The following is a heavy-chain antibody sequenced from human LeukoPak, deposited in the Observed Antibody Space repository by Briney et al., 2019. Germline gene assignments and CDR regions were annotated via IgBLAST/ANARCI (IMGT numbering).Heavy chain of an antibody. CDR2: IYHSGST. J-gene: IGHJ4*02. V-gene: IGHV4-30-2*01. Sequence: SETLSLTCTVSGGSLSSGGYYWSWTRQPPGKGLEWIGYIYHSGSTYYNPSLKSRVTISVDRSKNQFSLKLSSVTAADTAVYYCAREYDSSGYYDYWGQGTLVTVSS. CDR1: GGSLSSGGYY. D-gene: IGHD3-22*01. CDR3: AREYDSSGYYDY.